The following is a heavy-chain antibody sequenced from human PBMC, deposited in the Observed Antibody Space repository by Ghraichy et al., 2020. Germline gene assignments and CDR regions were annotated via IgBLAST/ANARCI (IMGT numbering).Heavy chain of an antibody. Sequence: GGSLRLSCAASGFTFSDYWMAWVRQAPGKGLEWVANITGDGSKKNLVDSVNGRFTISRDTSKNSVYLQMDSLRTEDTAVYYCASDVSTSIYRYYYDVFDSWGQGTMVTVSS. D-gene: IGHD3-16*02. J-gene: IGHJ3*02. CDR3: ASDVSTSIYRYYYDVFDS. V-gene: IGHV3-7*03. CDR1: GFTFSDYW. CDR2: ITGDGSKK.